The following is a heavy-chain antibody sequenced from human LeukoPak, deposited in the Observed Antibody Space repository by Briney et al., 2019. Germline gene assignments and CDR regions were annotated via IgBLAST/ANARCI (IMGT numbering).Heavy chain of an antibody. D-gene: IGHD6-19*01. J-gene: IGHJ6*03. CDR3: ARGGAGQWLVPDYYYYYYMDV. Sequence: SVNVSCKASGGTFSSYTISWVRQAPGQGLEWMGRIIPILGIANYAQKFQGRVTITADKSTSTAYMELSSLRSEDTAVYYCARGGAGQWLVPDYYYYYYMDVWGKGTTVTVSS. CDR2: IIPILGIA. V-gene: IGHV1-69*02. CDR1: GGTFSSYT.